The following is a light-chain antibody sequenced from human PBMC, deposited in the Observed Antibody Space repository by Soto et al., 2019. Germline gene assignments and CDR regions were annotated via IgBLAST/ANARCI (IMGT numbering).Light chain of an antibody. CDR3: SSDTSSSSLV. Sequence: QSVLTQPASVSGSPGQSITISCTGTSSDVGDFDCVSWYQQHPGKAPKLMIYEVSDRPSGVSNRFSGYKSGDTASLTISRLQAEDAADYYCSSDTSSSSLVFGGGTKVTVL. CDR2: EVS. V-gene: IGLV2-14*01. J-gene: IGLJ2*01. CDR1: SSDVGDFDC.